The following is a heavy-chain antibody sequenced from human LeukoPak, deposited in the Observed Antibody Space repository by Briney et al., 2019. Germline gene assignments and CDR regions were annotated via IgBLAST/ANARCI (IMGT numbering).Heavy chain of an antibody. V-gene: IGHV1-18*01. J-gene: IGHJ5*02. CDR2: INGNT. D-gene: IGHD1-14*01. CDR3: ASGTSNWFDP. CDR1: GYTFTSYG. Sequence: ASVKVSCKASGYTFTSYGISWVRQAPGRGLEWMGWINGNTNYAQKLQGRVTMTTDTSTSTAYMELRSLRSDDTAVYYCASGTSNWFDPWGQGTLVTVSS.